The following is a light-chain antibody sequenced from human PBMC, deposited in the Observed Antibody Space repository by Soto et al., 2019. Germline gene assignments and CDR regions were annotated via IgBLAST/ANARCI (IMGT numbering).Light chain of an antibody. J-gene: IGLJ2*01. CDR2: EVS. CDR3: SSFTSSSTLI. V-gene: IGLV2-18*02. CDR1: SGDVGSYNR. Sequence: QSALTQPPSVSGSPGQSVTISCTGTSGDVGSYNRVSWYQQPPGTAPKLMIYEVSNRPSGVPDRFSGSKSGNTASLTISGLQADDEADYYCSSFTSSSTLIFGGGTKVTVL.